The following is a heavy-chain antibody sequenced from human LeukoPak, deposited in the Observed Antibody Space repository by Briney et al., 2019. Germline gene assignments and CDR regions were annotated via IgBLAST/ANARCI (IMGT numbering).Heavy chain of an antibody. J-gene: IGHJ4*02. CDR3: ARDSLRGYFDY. Sequence: SETLSLTCTVSGGSISSSSYYWGWIRQPPGKGLEWIGSIYYSGSTYYNPSLKSRVTISVDTSKNQFSLKLSSVTAADTAVYYCARDSLRGYFDYWGQGTLVTVSS. CDR2: IYYSGST. CDR1: GGSISSSSYY. D-gene: IGHD4-17*01. V-gene: IGHV4-39*07.